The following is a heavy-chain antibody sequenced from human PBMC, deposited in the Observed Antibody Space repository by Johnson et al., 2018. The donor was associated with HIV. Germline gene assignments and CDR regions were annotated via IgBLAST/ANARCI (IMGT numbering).Heavy chain of an antibody. J-gene: IGHJ3*02. CDR2: ISYDGSEK. CDR3: ARGSRYTHDNDDVYLLHAFDI. V-gene: IGHV3-30*04. CDR1: GLSFSSYA. Sequence: QVQLVESGGGVVQPGRSVRLSCAASGLSFSSYAMHWVRQAPGKGLEWVAVISYDGSEKYYADSVKGRFTISRDSSKNTLYLQVNSLRAEDTAVYYCARGSRYTHDNDDVYLLHAFDIWGQGTVVTVSS. D-gene: IGHD3-16*01.